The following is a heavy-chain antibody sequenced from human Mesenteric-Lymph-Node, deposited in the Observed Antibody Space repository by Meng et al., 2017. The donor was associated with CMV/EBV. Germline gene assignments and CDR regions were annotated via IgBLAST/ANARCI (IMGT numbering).Heavy chain of an antibody. Sequence: ASVKVSCKSSGYSFTTYAVTWVRQAPGQGLEWMGWISGYNGDTRYAGKFQGRVTMTTDTSTSTADMELSRLRSDDTAVYYCARAACTSCYTDYWGQGTLVTVSS. CDR1: GYSFTTYA. CDR2: ISGYNGDT. D-gene: IGHD2-2*02. CDR3: ARAACTSCYTDY. J-gene: IGHJ4*02. V-gene: IGHV1-18*01.